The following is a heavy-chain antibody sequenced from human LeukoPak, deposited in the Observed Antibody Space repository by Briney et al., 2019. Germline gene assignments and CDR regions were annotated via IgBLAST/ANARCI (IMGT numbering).Heavy chain of an antibody. CDR2: INHSGST. CDR3: ARDLYSSSWYGTGDY. CDR1: GGSFSGYY. D-gene: IGHD6-13*01. Sequence: SETLSLTCAVYGGSFSGYYWSWIRQPPGKGLEWIGEINHSGSTNYNPSLKSRVTISVDTSKNQFSLKLSSVTAADTAVYYCARDLYSSSWYGTGDYWGQGTLVTVSS. J-gene: IGHJ4*02. V-gene: IGHV4-34*01.